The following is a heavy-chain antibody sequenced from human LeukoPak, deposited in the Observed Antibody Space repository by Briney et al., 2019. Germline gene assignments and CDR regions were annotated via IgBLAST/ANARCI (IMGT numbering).Heavy chain of an antibody. CDR1: GFTLGSYW. CDR3: ARLSPYPNRLFDY. J-gene: IGHJ4*02. CDR2: IKPDGSDK. V-gene: IGHV3-7*01. Sequence: GGSLRLSCAASGFTLGSYWMSWVRQAPGKGPEWVANIKPDGSDKYYVDSVKGRFTISRDNAKNSLYLQMNSLRAEDTAVYYCARLSPYPNRLFDYWGQGTLVTVSS. D-gene: IGHD1-14*01.